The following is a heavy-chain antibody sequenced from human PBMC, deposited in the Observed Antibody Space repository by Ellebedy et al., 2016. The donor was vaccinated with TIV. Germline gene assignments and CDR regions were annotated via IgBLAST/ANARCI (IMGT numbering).Heavy chain of an antibody. CDR2: ISYDGSHR. CDR1: GFSFSSYA. CDR3: ARGGGCFGDSCYYADF. Sequence: PGGSLRLSCSASGFSFSSYAMHWVRQAPGKGLEWVAIISYDGSHRYYADAVEGRFTISRDNAKNSLYLQMSSLRAEDTAVYYCARGGGCFGDSCYYADFWGQGTLVTVSS. D-gene: IGHD2-21*01. V-gene: IGHV3-30-3*01. J-gene: IGHJ4*02.